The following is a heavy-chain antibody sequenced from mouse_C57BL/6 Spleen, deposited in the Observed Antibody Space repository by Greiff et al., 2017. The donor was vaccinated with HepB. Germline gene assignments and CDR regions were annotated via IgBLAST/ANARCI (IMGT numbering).Heavy chain of an antibody. CDR2: INPNYGTT. Sequence: EVQLQQPGPELVKPGASVKISCKASGYSFTDYNMNWVKQSNGKSLEWIGVINPNYGTTSYNQKFKGKATLTVDQSSSTAYMQLNSLTSEDSAVYYCARSGDYGSLAWFAYWGQGTLVTVSA. CDR1: GYSFTDYN. CDR3: ARSGDYGSLAWFAY. J-gene: IGHJ3*01. V-gene: IGHV1-39*01. D-gene: IGHD1-1*01.